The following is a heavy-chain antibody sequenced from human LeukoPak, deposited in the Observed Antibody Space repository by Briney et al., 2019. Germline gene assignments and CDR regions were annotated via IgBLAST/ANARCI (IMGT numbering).Heavy chain of an antibody. CDR1: GGSFSGYY. V-gene: IGHV4-34*01. CDR3: ARGDCSSTSCYCIWFDP. Sequence: SETLSLTCAVYGGSFSGYYWSWIRQPPGKGLEWIGEINHSGSTNYNPSLKSRVTISVDTSKNQISLKLSSVTAADTAVYYCARGDCSSTSCYCIWFDPWGQRTLVTVSS. D-gene: IGHD2-2*01. J-gene: IGHJ5*02. CDR2: INHSGST.